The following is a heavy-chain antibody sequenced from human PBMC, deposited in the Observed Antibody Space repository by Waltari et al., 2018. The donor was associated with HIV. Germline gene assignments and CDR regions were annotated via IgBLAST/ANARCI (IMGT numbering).Heavy chain of an antibody. CDR3: ARDSNIVVVVAAGNFDY. V-gene: IGHV1-2*02. CDR2: INPNSGGT. Sequence: QVQLVQSGAEVKKPGVSVKVSCKASGYTFTGYYMHWVRQAHGQGLEWMGWINPNSGGTNYAQKFQGRVTMTRDTSISTAYMELSRLRSDDTAVYYCARDSNIVVVVAAGNFDYWGQGTLVTVSS. CDR1: GYTFTGYY. D-gene: IGHD2-15*01. J-gene: IGHJ4*02.